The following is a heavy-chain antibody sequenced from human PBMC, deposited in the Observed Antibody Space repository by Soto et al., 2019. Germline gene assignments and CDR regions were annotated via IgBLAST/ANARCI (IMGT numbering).Heavy chain of an antibody. V-gene: IGHV1-18*01. Sequence: QVQLVQSGAEVKKPGASVKVSCKASGYTFASYAISWMRQAPGQGLEWMGWISAYNGNTNYAPKLQGRVTMTTDTSTSTASMELRSLRSDDTAVYYCARDPPPPDYWGQGTLVTVSS. J-gene: IGHJ4*02. CDR1: GYTFASYA. CDR2: ISAYNGNT. CDR3: ARDPPPPDY.